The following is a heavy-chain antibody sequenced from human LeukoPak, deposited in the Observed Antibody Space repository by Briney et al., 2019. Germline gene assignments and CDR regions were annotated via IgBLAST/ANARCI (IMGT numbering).Heavy chain of an antibody. CDR3: ARHPPPRGYYYYYMDV. J-gene: IGHJ6*03. V-gene: IGHV4-34*01. CDR1: GGSFSGYY. Sequence: PSQTLSLTCAVYGGSFSGYYWSWIRQPPGKGLEWIGEINHSGSTNYNPSLKSRVTISVDTSKNQFSLKLSSVTAADTAVYYCARHPPPRGYYYYYMDVWGKGTTVTVSS. CDR2: INHSGST.